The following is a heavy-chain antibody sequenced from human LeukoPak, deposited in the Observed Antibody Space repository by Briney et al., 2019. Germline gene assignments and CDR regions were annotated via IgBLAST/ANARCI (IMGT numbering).Heavy chain of an antibody. V-gene: IGHV3-23*01. D-gene: IGHD3-10*01. CDR3: AKGRRDGSGSLLNDL. J-gene: IGHJ2*01. CDR1: GFPFSSYP. Sequence: PGGSLRLSCAGSGFPFSSYPISWVRQPPGKGLEWVSAITASGDSTYSADSVKGRFTLSRDNSKNTLFLQMNSLRADDTAIYYCAKGRRDGSGSLLNDLWGRGTLVTVSS. CDR2: ITASGDST.